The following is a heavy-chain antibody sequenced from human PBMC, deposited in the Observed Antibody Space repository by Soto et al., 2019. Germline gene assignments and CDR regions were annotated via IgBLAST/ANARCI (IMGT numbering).Heavy chain of an antibody. V-gene: IGHV3-23*01. CDR1: GFTFSSYA. CDR3: AYAYDYIWGSYRENYFDY. J-gene: IGHJ4*02. Sequence: GGSLRLSCAASGFTFSSYAMSWVRQAPGKGLEWVSAISGSGGSTYYADSVKGRFTISRDNSKNTLYLQMNSLRAEDTAVYYCAYAYDYIWGSYRENYFDYWGQGTLVTVSS. D-gene: IGHD3-16*02. CDR2: ISGSGGST.